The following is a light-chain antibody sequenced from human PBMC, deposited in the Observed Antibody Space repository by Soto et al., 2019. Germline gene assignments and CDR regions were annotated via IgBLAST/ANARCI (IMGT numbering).Light chain of an antibody. V-gene: IGLV2-14*01. CDR2: EVS. CDR1: SSDVGRYNY. CDR3: SSYTTSSTLV. Sequence: QSVLTQPASVSGSPGQSITISCTGTSSDVGRYNYVSWYQHHPGNAPKLMIYEVSNRPSGVSDRFSGSKSGSTASLTISGLQAEDEADYYCSSYTTSSTLVFGSGTKLTAL. J-gene: IGLJ1*01.